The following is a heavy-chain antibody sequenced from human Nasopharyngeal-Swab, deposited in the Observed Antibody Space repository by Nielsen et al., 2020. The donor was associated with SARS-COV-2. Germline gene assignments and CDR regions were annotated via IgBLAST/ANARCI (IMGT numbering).Heavy chain of an antibody. CDR2: IYSGGST. V-gene: IGHV3-66*01. J-gene: IGHJ3*02. D-gene: IGHD2-15*01. CDR1: GFTVSSNY. Sequence: GGSLRLSCAASGFTVSSNYMSWVRQAPGKGLEWVSVIYSGGSTYYADSVKGRLTISRDNSKNTLYLQMNSLRAEDTAVYYCASSIVVVVAALDAFDIWGQGTMVTVSS. CDR3: ASSIVVVVAALDAFDI.